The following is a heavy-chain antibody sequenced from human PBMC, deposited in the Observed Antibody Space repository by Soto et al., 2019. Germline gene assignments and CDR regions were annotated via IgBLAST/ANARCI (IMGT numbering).Heavy chain of an antibody. V-gene: IGHV4-31*03. CDR2: IYYSGST. J-gene: IGHJ4*02. D-gene: IGHD3-10*01. CDR3: ARDAIPLYGSGRYTHY. Sequence: PSETLSLTCTVSGGSISSGGYYWSWIRQHPGKGLEWIGYIYYSGSTYYNPSLKSRVTISVDTSKNQFSLKLSSVTAADTAVYYCARDAIPLYGSGRYTHYWGQGTLVTVSS. CDR1: GGSISSGGYY.